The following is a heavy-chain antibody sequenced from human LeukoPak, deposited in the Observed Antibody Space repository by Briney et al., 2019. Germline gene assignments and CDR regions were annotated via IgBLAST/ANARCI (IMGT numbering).Heavy chain of an antibody. CDR1: GFTFSSYA. CDR3: AKRGAYSGTFDY. V-gene: IGHV3-23*01. Sequence: GGSLRLSCAASGFTFSSYAMSWVRQAPGKGLEWVSAISGSGGSTYYADSVKGRFTISRDNSKNTLYLQMNGLRAEDTAVYYCAKRGAYSGTFDYWGQGTLVTVSS. J-gene: IGHJ4*02. D-gene: IGHD1-26*01. CDR2: ISGSGGST.